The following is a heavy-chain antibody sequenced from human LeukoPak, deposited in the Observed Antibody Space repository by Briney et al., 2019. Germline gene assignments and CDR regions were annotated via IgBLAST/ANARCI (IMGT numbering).Heavy chain of an antibody. CDR2: ISWNSGSI. CDR3: AQDVGYTGKYYMDV. CDR1: GFTFYDYA. Sequence: PGGSLRLSCAASGFTFYDYAMHWVRQAPGKGLEWVSGISWNSGSIGYADSVKGRFTISRDNAKNSLYLQMNSLRAEDTALYYCAQDVGYTGKYYMDVWGKGTTVTISS. V-gene: IGHV3-9*01. D-gene: IGHD5-24*01. J-gene: IGHJ6*03.